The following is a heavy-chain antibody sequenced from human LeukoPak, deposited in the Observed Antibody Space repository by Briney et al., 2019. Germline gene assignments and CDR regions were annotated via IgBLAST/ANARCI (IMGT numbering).Heavy chain of an antibody. V-gene: IGHV3-30*04. CDR1: RFTFSNYA. D-gene: IGHD3-10*01. CDR3: ASSGYYYGSGSYYMDV. Sequence: GGSLRLSCAASRFTFSNYAMHWVRQAPGKGLEWVALISYDGTNKYYADSVKGRFTISRDNSKNSLYLQMNSLRAEDTALYYCASSGYYYGSGSYYMDVWGKGTTVTVSS. CDR2: ISYDGTNK. J-gene: IGHJ6*03.